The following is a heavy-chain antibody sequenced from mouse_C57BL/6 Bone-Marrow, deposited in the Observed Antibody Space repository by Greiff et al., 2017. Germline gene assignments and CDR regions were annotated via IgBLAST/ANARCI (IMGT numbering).Heavy chain of an antibody. CDR3: ARHQKTYYYGSSFYAMDY. D-gene: IGHD1-1*01. Sequence: EVQGVESGGDLVKPGGSLKLSCAASGFTFSSYGMSWVRQTPDKRLEWVATISSGGSYTYYPDSVKGRFTISRDNAKNTLYLQMSSLKSEDTAMYYCARHQKTYYYGSSFYAMDYWGQGTSVTVSS. CDR2: ISSGGSYT. CDR1: GFTFSSYG. V-gene: IGHV5-6*01. J-gene: IGHJ4*01.